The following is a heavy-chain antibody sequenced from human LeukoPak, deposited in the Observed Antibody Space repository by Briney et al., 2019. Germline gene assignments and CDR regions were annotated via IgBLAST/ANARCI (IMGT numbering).Heavy chain of an antibody. D-gene: IGHD3-22*01. J-gene: IGHJ4*02. V-gene: IGHV4-30-4*08. Sequence: SETLSLTCTVSGGSISSGGYYWSWIRQPPGKGLEWIGYIYYSGSTYYNPSLKSRVTISVDTSKNQFSLKLSSVTAADTAVYYCAREKVGYYYDSSGSHLDYWGQGTLVTVSS. CDR1: GGSISSGGYY. CDR2: IYYSGST. CDR3: AREKVGYYYDSSGSHLDY.